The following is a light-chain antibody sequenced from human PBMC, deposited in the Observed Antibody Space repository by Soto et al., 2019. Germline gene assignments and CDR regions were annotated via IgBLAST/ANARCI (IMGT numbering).Light chain of an antibody. CDR3: SSYTSSSTNYV. Sequence: QSVLTQPASVSGSPGQTITISCTGTSSDVGGYNYVSWYQQHPGKAPKLMIYDVGNRPSGVSNRFSGSKSGNTASLTISGLQAEDEADYYCSSYTSSSTNYVFGTGTKVTVL. CDR2: DVG. J-gene: IGLJ1*01. CDR1: SSDVGGYNY. V-gene: IGLV2-14*01.